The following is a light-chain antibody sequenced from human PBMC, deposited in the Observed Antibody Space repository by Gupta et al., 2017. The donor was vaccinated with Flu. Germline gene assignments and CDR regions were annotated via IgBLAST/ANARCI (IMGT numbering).Light chain of an antibody. CDR1: QSLVYSDVNTY. CDR2: QVS. CDR3: MQGSRWPWA. V-gene: IGKV2-30*01. Sequence: ISCRSSQSLVYSDVNTYLHWYQQRPGQSPRRLIYQVSHRESGVPDRFSGSGSGTDFTLKISRVEAEDVGIYYCMQGSRWPWAFGQGTKVEI. J-gene: IGKJ1*01.